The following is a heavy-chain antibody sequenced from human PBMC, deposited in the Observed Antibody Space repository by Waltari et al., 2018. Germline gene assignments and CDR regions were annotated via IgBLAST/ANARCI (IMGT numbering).Heavy chain of an antibody. Sequence: QVQLQESGPGLVKPSGTLSVTCAVPGDSISGSYWWGWVRQPPGKGLEWIGQIHGSGRSNYNPSLGSRVTVSIDTSNNHFSLKVTSATAADTAVYYCARDRGRGLYLDSWGQGTLVTVSP. CDR1: GDSISGSYW. D-gene: IGHD2-15*01. V-gene: IGHV4-4*02. CDR3: ARDRGRGLYLDS. CDR2: IHGSGRS. J-gene: IGHJ4*02.